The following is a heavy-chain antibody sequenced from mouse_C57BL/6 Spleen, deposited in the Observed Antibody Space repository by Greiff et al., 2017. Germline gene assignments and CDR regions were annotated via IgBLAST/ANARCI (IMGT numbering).Heavy chain of an antibody. J-gene: IGHJ4*01. V-gene: IGHV1-66*01. CDR3: ARRDYDGYAMDY. Sequence: QVQLKESGPELVKPGASVKISCKASGYSFTSYYIHWVKQRPGQGLEWIGWIYPGSGNTKYNEKFKGKATLTADTSSSTAYMQLSSLTSEDSAVYYCARRDYDGYAMDYWGQGTSVTVSS. CDR1: GYSFTSYY. D-gene: IGHD2-4*01. CDR2: IYPGSGNT.